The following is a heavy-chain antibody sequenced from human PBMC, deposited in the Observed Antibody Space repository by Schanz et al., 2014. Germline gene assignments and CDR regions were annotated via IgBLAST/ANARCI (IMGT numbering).Heavy chain of an antibody. CDR1: GYTFTSYG. J-gene: IGHJ3*02. CDR2: ISAYNGHT. CDR3: TRGGYSYALSAFDI. Sequence: QVQLVQSGAEVKKPGASVKVSCKASGYTFTSYGINWVRQAPGQGLEWMGWISAYNGHTLYAQKFQGRVTMTTDTSTSTSYMELTSLRSDDTALYYCTRGGYSYALSAFDIWGQGTMVTVSS. D-gene: IGHD5-18*01. V-gene: IGHV1-18*01.